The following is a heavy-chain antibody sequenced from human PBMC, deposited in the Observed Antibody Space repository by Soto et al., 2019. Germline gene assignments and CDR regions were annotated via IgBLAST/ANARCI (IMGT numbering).Heavy chain of an antibody. CDR2: INAASGNT. D-gene: IGHD6-25*01. Sequence: ASVKVSCKASGYSFINYAMFWVRQAPGQRLEWMGWINAASGNTKYSQKFQGRVTITRDTLASTAYMELSSLRSEDTAMYYCARGQSSGWTALDYWGQGALVTVSS. CDR3: ARGQSSGWTALDY. CDR1: GYSFINYA. V-gene: IGHV1-3*01. J-gene: IGHJ4*02.